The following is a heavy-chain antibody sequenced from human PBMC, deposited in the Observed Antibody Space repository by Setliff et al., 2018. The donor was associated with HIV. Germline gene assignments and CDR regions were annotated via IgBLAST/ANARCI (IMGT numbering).Heavy chain of an antibody. V-gene: IGHV3-33*08. J-gene: IGHJ4*02. CDR3: ARAVHSGWYYFDY. CDR2: IWYDGSNK. CDR1: GFTFRSYA. Sequence: GSLRLSCAASGFTFRSYAMSWVRQAPGKGLEWVAVIWYDGSNKYYADSLKGRFTISRDNAKNSLYLQMNSLRAEDTAVYYCARAVHSGWYYFDYWGQGTLVTVSS. D-gene: IGHD6-19*01.